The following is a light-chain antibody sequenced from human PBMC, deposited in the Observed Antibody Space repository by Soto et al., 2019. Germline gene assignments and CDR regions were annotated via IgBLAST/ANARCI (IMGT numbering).Light chain of an antibody. CDR2: GSS. J-gene: IGKJ1*01. CDR3: YQYGSSPWT. Sequence: EIELTQSPCTLSLSPGERATLSCRASQSVSSSYLAWCQQKPSQAHRLLINGSSSRDSGIPAMFSGSGSGTEFSLTISSMEHEDVAVYYCYQYGSSPWTFGQGTTVEIK. V-gene: IGKV3-20*01. CDR1: QSVSSSY.